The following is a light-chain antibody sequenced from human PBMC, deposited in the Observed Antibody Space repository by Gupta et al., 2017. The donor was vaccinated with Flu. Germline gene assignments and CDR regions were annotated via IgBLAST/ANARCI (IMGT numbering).Light chain of an antibody. CDR2: EAS. Sequence: ATLSLAPVGRATPSCWASRRVSSSCLAWYQQKPGLAPRLLIYEASSRATGIPARFSGSGSGTDFTLTISSLQPDDFAGYYCQQYDSSPLTFGGGTKVEIK. CDR3: QQYDSSPLT. J-gene: IGKJ4*01. V-gene: IGKV3D-20*01. CDR1: RRVSSSC.